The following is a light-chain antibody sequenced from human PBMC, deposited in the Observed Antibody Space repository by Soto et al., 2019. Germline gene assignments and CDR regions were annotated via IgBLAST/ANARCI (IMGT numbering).Light chain of an antibody. V-gene: IGLV6-57*04. CDR2: EDN. CDR1: SGSIATNY. J-gene: IGLJ2*01. Sequence: NFMLTQPHSVSESPGKTVTISCTRSSGSIATNYVQWYQQRPGSAPTIVIYEDNQRPSGVPDRFSGSIDSSSNSASLTISGLRTEDEADYYCQSYHSSNAVVFGGGAKLTVL. CDR3: QSYHSSNAVV.